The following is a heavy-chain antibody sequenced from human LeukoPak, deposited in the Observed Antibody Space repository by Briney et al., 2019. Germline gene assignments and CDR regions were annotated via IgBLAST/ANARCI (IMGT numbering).Heavy chain of an antibody. V-gene: IGHV3-21*01. J-gene: IGHJ6*03. CDR1: GFTFSSYS. D-gene: IGHD1-26*01. Sequence: PGGSLRLSCAASGFTFSSYSMNWVRQAPGKGLEWVSSISSSSSYIYYADSVKGRFTISRDNAKNSLYLQMNSLRAEDTAVYYCARGPTTRVSLYYYYMDVWGKGTTVTVSS. CDR3: ARGPTTRVSLYYYYMDV. CDR2: ISSSSSYI.